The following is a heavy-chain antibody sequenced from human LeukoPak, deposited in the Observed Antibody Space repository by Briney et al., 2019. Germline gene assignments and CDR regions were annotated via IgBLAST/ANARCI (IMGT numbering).Heavy chain of an antibody. CDR3: ASYRAKDDFHFDY. Sequence: GGSLRLSCAASGFTFSSYSMNWVRQAPGKGLEWVSYISSSSSTIYYADSVKGRFTISRDNAKNSLYLQMNSLRAEDTAVYYCASYRAKDDFHFDYWGQGTLVTVSS. V-gene: IGHV3-48*04. D-gene: IGHD3-3*01. CDR1: GFTFSSYS. J-gene: IGHJ4*02. CDR2: ISSSSSTI.